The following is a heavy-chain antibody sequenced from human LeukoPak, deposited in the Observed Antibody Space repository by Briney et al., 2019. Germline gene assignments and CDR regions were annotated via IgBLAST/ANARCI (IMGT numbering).Heavy chain of an antibody. CDR1: KFTFRTYA. V-gene: IGHV3-48*01. J-gene: IGHJ6*03. D-gene: IGHD6-25*01. CDR2: ISHSSNTI. Sequence: GGSLRLSCVASKFTFRTYAMNWVRQAPGKGVEFISYISHSSNTIYYANSVKGRFTISRDNAKNSLYLQMNSLRVEDTAVYFCARGEQRAARTYYYYYMDVWGKGTTVTVSS. CDR3: ARGEQRAARTYYYYYMDV.